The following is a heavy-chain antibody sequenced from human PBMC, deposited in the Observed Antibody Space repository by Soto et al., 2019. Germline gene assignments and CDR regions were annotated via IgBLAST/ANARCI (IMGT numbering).Heavy chain of an antibody. D-gene: IGHD2-8*02. CDR3: AMSTQYRSYWWAGFEG. V-gene: IGHV4-59*11. CDR2: IFYGGIT. CDR1: GGSTGTHY. Sequence: QVQVSGPGLVKPSETLSLTCTVSGGSTGTHYWNWIRQPPGKGLEWIGYIFYGGITKYNPSLERRASISVDTSKKQFSLQLTSVATADPGMYYRAMSTQYRSYWWAGFEGWGQGILVTVSS. J-gene: IGHJ1*01.